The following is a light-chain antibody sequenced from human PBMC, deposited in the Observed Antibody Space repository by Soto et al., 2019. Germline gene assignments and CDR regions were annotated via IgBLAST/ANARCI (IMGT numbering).Light chain of an antibody. CDR1: RSVSASY. CDR2: GAS. CDR3: QQYDTSAT. Sequence: IVLTQSPGTLSLSPGERATLSCRASRSVSASYLAWYQQKPGQAPRLLIYGASSRATGFPDRFNGSGSRTDFTLTISRLKPEDSAVYYCQQYDTSATFGQGTKLEI. V-gene: IGKV3-20*01. J-gene: IGKJ2*01.